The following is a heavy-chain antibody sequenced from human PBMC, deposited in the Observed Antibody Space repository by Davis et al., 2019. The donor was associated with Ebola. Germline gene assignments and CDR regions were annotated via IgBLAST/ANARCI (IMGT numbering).Heavy chain of an antibody. CDR2: TYYRSKWYN. D-gene: IGHD2-8*01. CDR3: ARDTYCTNGVCYLGIDP. Sequence: SQTLSLTCAISGDSVSSNSAAWNWIRQSPSRGLEWLGRTYYRSKWYNDYAVSVKSRITINPDTSKNQFSLQLNSVTPEDTAVYYCARDTYCTNGVCYLGIDPWGQGTLVTVSS. J-gene: IGHJ5*02. CDR1: GDSVSSNSAA. V-gene: IGHV6-1*01.